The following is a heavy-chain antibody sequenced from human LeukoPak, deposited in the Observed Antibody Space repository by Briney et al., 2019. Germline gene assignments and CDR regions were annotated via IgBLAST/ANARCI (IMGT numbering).Heavy chain of an antibody. D-gene: IGHD3-16*01. CDR3: ARGGGLDV. J-gene: IGHJ6*02. Sequence: GGSLRLSCAASGFTFSSYWMNWALQAPGKGLEWVASINHNGNVNYYVDSVKGRFTISRDSAKNSLYLQMSNLRAEDTAVYFCARGGGLDVWGQGATVTVSS. CDR1: GFTFSSYW. V-gene: IGHV3-7*03. CDR2: INHNGNVN.